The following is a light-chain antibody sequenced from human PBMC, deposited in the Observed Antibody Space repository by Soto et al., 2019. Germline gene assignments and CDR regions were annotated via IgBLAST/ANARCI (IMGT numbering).Light chain of an antibody. V-gene: IGKV1-8*01. CDR2: AAS. Sequence: IRMTQSPSSLSASTGSRVTITCRASQGISSYLAWYQQKPGKAPKLLIYAASTLQSGVPSRFSGSGSGTDFTLTISCLQSEDFATYYCQQYYSYPRTFGQGTKVEIK. CDR3: QQYYSYPRT. J-gene: IGKJ1*01. CDR1: QGISSY.